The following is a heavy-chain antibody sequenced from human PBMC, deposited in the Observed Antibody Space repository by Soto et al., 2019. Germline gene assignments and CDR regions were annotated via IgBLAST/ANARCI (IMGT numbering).Heavy chain of an antibody. D-gene: IGHD3-10*01. J-gene: IGHJ4*02. CDR3: ARESLLLWFGESTDDY. Sequence: QVQLVQSGAEVKKPGASVKVSCKASGYTFTSYGISWVRQAPGQGLEWMGWISAYNGNTNYAQKLQGRVTMTTDTSTSTAYRELRSLRSDDTAVYYCARESLLLWFGESTDDYWGQGTLVTVSS. CDR2: ISAYNGNT. CDR1: GYTFTSYG. V-gene: IGHV1-18*01.